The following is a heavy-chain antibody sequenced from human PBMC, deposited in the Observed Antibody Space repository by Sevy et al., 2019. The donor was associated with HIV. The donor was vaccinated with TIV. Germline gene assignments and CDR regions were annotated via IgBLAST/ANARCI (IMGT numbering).Heavy chain of an antibody. CDR2: ISGSGGSK. D-gene: IGHD2-15*01. J-gene: IGHJ4*02. CDR1: GFTFSSYA. CDR3: AKDREGEWKLDYFDY. Sequence: GGSLRLSCAASGFTFSSYAMSWVRQAPGKGLEWVSAISGSGGSKYYADSVRGRFTISKDNSKNTLYLQMNSLRAEDTAVYYCAKDREGEWKLDYFDYWGQGTLVTVSS. V-gene: IGHV3-23*01.